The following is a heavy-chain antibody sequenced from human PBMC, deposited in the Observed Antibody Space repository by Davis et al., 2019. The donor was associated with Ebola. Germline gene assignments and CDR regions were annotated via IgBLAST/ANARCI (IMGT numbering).Heavy chain of an antibody. D-gene: IGHD2-2*01. CDR1: GFTFSSYS. CDR3: ARDGIVVVPAAIFYYYYYMDV. J-gene: IGHJ6*03. Sequence: GESLKISCAASGFTFSSYSMNWVRQAPGKGLEWVSSISSSSSYIYYADSVKGRFTISRDNAKNSLYLQMNSLRAEDTAVYYCARDGIVVVPAAIFYYYYYMDVWGKGTTVTVSS. CDR2: ISSSSSYI. V-gene: IGHV3-21*01.